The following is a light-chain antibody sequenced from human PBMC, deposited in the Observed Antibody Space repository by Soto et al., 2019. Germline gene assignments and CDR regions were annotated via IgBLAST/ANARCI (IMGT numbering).Light chain of an antibody. CDR3: SSYTSSSTYV. CDR1: SSDVGSYNL. V-gene: IGLV2-14*02. J-gene: IGLJ1*01. Sequence: QSVLTQPASVSGSPGQSITISCTGTSSDVGSYNLVSWYRQHPGKAPKLMLYEVSKRPSGVSSRFSGSKSGNTTSLTISGLQAEDEADYYCSSYTSSSTYVFGTGTKVTVL. CDR2: EVS.